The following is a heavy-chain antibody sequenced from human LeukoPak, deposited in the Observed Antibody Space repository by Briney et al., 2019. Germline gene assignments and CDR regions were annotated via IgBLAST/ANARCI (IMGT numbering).Heavy chain of an antibody. CDR3: ARNGVPAAIPNLDY. CDR1: GGSISSYY. J-gene: IGHJ4*02. V-gene: IGHV4-4*07. D-gene: IGHD2-2*02. CDR2: IYTSAST. Sequence: SETLSLTCTVSGGSISSYYWSWIRQPAGKGLEWIGRIYTSASTNYNPSLKSQVTMSVDTSKNQFSLKLSSVTAADTAVYYCARNGVPAAIPNLDYWGQGTLVTVSS.